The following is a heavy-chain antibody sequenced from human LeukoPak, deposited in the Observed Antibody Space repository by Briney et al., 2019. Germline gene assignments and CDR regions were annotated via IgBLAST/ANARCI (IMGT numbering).Heavy chain of an antibody. CDR2: IYYSGST. Sequence: SETLSLTCTVSGGSISSYYWSWIRQPPGKGLEWIGYIYYSGSTNYNPSLKSRVTISVDTSKNQFSLKLSSVTAADTAVYYCARMYSSGWGGYNWFDPWGQGTLVTVSS. D-gene: IGHD6-19*01. CDR1: GGSISSYY. J-gene: IGHJ5*02. CDR3: ARMYSSGWGGYNWFDP. V-gene: IGHV4-59*01.